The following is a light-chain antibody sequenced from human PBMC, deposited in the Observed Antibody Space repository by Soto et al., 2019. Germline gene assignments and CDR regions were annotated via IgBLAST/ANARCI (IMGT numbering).Light chain of an antibody. V-gene: IGKV1-33*01. J-gene: IGKJ3*01. Sequence: DIQMTQSPSSLSASVGDRVTITCQASQDISNYLNWYQQKPGKAPKLLIYDASNLETGVPPRFSGSGSGTDSTFTISSLQPEDIATYYCQQYANLPPFTFGPGPNVDIK. CDR2: DAS. CDR3: QQYANLPPFT. CDR1: QDISNY.